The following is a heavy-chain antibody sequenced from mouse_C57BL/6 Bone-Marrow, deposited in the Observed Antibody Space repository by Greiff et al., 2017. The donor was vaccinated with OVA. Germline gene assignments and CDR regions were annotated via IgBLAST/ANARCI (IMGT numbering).Heavy chain of an antibody. CDR3: ATRSDY. CDR2: IDPSDSYT. J-gene: IGHJ4*01. CDR1: GYTFTSYW. Sequence: VQLQQSGAELVMPGASVKLSCKASGYTFTSYWMHWVKQRPGQGLEWIGEIDPSDSYTNYNQKFKGKSTLTVDKSSSTAYMQLSSLTSEDSAVYYCATRSDYWGQGTSVTVSS. V-gene: IGHV1-69*01.